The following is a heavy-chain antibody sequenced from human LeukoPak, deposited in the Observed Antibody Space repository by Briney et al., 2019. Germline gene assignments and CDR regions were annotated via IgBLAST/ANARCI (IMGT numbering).Heavy chain of an antibody. CDR2: ISGSGSTI. CDR3: ARDYGDYWWYFDL. CDR1: GCAFRSYD. V-gene: IGHV3-48*03. Sequence: PGGSLRLSCAASGCAFRSYDMNWVRQAPGQGLEWVSYISGSGSTIYYADSVQGRFTISRDNAKNSLYLQMNSLRAEDTAVYYFARDYGDYWWYFDLWGRGTLVTVSS. D-gene: IGHD4-17*01. J-gene: IGHJ2*01.